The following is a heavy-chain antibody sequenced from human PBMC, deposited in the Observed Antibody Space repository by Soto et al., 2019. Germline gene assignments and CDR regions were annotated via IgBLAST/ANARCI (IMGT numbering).Heavy chain of an antibody. CDR1: GGSISSGGYY. J-gene: IGHJ4*02. Sequence: TLSLTCTVSGGSISSGGYYWSWIRQHPGKGLEWIGYIYYSGSTYYNPSLKSRVTISVDTSKNQFSLKLSSVTAADTAVYYCARSLRFLEWLLGYWGQGTLVTVSS. CDR3: ARSLRFLEWLLGY. V-gene: IGHV4-31*03. CDR2: IYYSGST. D-gene: IGHD3-3*01.